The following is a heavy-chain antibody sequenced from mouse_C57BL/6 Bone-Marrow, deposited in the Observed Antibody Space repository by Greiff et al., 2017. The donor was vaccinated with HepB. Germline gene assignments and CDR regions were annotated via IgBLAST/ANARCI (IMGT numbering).Heavy chain of an antibody. V-gene: IGHV1-7*01. Sequence: VQGVESGAELAKPGASVKLSCKASGYTFTSYWMHWVKQRPGQGLEWIGYINPSSGYTKYNQKFKDKATLTADKSSSTAYMQLSSLTYEDSAVYYCATYYGNFHYYAMDYWGQGTSVTVSS. CDR2: INPSSGYT. CDR1: GYTFTSYW. D-gene: IGHD2-10*01. J-gene: IGHJ4*01. CDR3: ATYYGNFHYYAMDY.